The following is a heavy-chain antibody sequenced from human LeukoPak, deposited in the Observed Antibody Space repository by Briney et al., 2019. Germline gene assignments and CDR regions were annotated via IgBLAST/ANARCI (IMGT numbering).Heavy chain of an antibody. J-gene: IGHJ4*02. Sequence: PGRSLRLSCAASGFTFSIYDMHWVRQAPGKGMEWVAVISYDGSNKYYADSVKGRFTISRDNAKNSLYLQMNSLRAEDTAVYYCARDYSYGFLNWGQGTLVTVSS. CDR2: ISYDGSNK. CDR1: GFTFSIYD. V-gene: IGHV3-30-3*01. D-gene: IGHD5-18*01. CDR3: ARDYSYGFLN.